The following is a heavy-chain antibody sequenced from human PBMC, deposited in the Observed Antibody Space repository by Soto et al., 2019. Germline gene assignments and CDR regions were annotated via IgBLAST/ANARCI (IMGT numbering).Heavy chain of an antibody. V-gene: IGHV4-31*03. CDR2: IYHSGRT. J-gene: IGHJ5*02. D-gene: IGHD2-2*01. Sequence: QVQLQESGPGLVKPSQTLSLTCTVSGVSISSGGYYWGWIRQHPGKGLEWIGNIYHSGRTYYNPSLKGRVSISVAPSKNQFSLNVMSVTAADTAVYYCARGGALRPNAHVPLDPWGQGRLVTVSS. CDR1: GVSISSGGYY. CDR3: ARGGALRPNAHVPLDP.